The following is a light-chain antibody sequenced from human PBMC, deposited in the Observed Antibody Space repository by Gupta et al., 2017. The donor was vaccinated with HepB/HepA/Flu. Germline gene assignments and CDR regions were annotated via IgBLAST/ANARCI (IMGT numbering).Light chain of an antibody. J-gene: IGLJ3*02. CDR3: SSYTSSSTLWV. V-gene: IGLV2-14*03. CDR2: DVS. Sequence: QLALTQPAPVFGLPDRQITISCTGTSSDVGGYNYVSWYQQHPGKAPKLMIYDVSNRPSGVSNRFSGSKSGNTASLTISGLQAEDEADYYCSSYTSSSTLWVFGGGTKLTVL. CDR1: SSDVGGYNY.